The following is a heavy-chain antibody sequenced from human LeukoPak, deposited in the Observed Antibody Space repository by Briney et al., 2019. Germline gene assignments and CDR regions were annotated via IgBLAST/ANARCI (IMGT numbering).Heavy chain of an antibody. CDR3: AKAIQLWLIDY. Sequence: GGSLRLSCAASGFTFSSYGMHWVRQAPGKGLEWVAVISYVGSNKYYADSVKGRFTTSRDNSKNTLYLQMNSLRAEDTAVYYCAKAIQLWLIDYWGQGTLVTVSS. CDR1: GFTFSSYG. D-gene: IGHD5-18*01. V-gene: IGHV3-30*18. CDR2: ISYVGSNK. J-gene: IGHJ4*02.